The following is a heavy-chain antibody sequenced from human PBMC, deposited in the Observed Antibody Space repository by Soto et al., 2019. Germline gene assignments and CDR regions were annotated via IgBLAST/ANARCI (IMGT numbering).Heavy chain of an antibody. V-gene: IGHV4-39*01. CDR3: ARHQYETTQQLATILFDY. Sequence: PSETLSLTCTVSGGSISSSSYYWGWIRQPPGKGLEWIGSIYYSGSTYYNPSLKSRVTISVDTSKNQFSPKLSSVTAADTAVYYCARHQYETTQQLATILFDYWGQGTLVTVSS. CDR1: GGSISSSSYY. J-gene: IGHJ4*02. CDR2: IYYSGST. D-gene: IGHD6-13*01.